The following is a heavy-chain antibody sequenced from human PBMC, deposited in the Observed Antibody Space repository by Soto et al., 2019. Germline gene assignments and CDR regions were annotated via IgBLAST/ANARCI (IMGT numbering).Heavy chain of an antibody. D-gene: IGHD3-16*01. V-gene: IGHV3-30*03. CDR2: ISFNGLSQ. Sequence: QELLVESGGGVVQPGKSLRLSCAASGFTFSSFAMHWVGQAPGKGLEWVSVISFNGLSQFYPDSIKGRFTISRDNSKNTLYLQLDSLRPDDTAVYYCARGGRGLRGAFDVWGQGTEVSVS. J-gene: IGHJ3*01. CDR1: GFTFSSFA. CDR3: ARGGRGLRGAFDV.